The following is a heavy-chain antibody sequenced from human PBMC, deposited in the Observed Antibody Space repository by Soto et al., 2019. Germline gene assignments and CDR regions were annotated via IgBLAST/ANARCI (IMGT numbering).Heavy chain of an antibody. CDR1: GGSISSSSYY. V-gene: IGHV4-39*01. CDR2: IYYSGST. D-gene: IGHD3-16*01. Sequence: NPSETLSLTCTVSGGSISSSSYYWGWIRQPPGKGLEWIGSIYYSGSTYYNPSLKSRVTISVDTSKNQFSLKLSSVTAADTAVYYCARGRPTAQAGGIDYWGQGTLVTVSS. J-gene: IGHJ4*02. CDR3: ARGRPTAQAGGIDY.